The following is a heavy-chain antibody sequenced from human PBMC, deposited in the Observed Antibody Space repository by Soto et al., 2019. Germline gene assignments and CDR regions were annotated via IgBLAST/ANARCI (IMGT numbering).Heavy chain of an antibody. CDR2: ISRGGGP. CDR1: GXTVNNYA. CDR3: ARADGPLPVTLLGL. D-gene: IGHD5-18*01. Sequence: GSLRLTCATPGXTVNNYAMGWVRQAPGKGLEVGSGISRGGGPYCEDSVKGRFTISRDNSNNMLYLRMNSLRADDTAVYFCARADGPLPVTLLGLWGQGTLCTVS. V-gene: IGHV3-23*01. J-gene: IGHJ4*02.